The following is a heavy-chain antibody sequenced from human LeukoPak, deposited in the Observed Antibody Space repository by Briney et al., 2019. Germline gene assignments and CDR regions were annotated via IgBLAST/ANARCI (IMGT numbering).Heavy chain of an antibody. CDR1: SESFSGYY. V-gene: IGHV4-34*01. CDR3: TRGRASFD. CDR2: INHGGST. Sequence: SETLSLTCAVYSESFSGYYWSWIRQPPGKGLEWIGEINHGGSTNYNPSLKNRVTISLDTSKNQFSLKLSSLTAADTAVYFCTRGRASFDWGRGTLVTVSS. J-gene: IGHJ4*02.